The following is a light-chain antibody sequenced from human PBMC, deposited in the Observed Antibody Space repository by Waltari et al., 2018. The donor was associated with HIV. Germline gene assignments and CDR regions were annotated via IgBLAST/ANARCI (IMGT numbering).Light chain of an antibody. V-gene: IGLV2-14*01. CDR1: SSDIADYNY. J-gene: IGLJ2*01. CDR2: EVN. CDR3: SSYTSGSTI. Sequence: QSALTQPASVSGSPGQSITISCSGASSDIADYNYVSWYQQHRGNTPKLMIFEVNKRPSGVSNRFAASKSGYTASLTISGLQAEDEADYYCSSYTSGSTIFGGGTKLTVL.